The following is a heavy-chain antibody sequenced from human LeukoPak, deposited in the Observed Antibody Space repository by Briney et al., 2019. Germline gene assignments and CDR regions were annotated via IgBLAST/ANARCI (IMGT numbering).Heavy chain of an antibody. Sequence: GGSLRLSCAASGFTFSSYEMNWLRQAPGKALEGVSYISSSGSTIYYADSVKGRFTISRDNAKNSLYLQMNSLRAEDTAVYYCAREEYYYGSGSYYDYGGQGTLVTVSS. CDR2: ISSSGSTI. CDR3: AREEYYYGSGSYYDY. V-gene: IGHV3-48*03. D-gene: IGHD3-10*01. J-gene: IGHJ4*02. CDR1: GFTFSSYE.